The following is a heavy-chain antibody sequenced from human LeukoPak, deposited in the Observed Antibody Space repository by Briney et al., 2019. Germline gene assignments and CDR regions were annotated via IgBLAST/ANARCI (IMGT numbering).Heavy chain of an antibody. CDR2: IHSDRMT. CDR3: ARDNVVIFRPLSNFDV. J-gene: IGHJ3*01. V-gene: IGHV3-53*01. Sequence: GGSLRLSCAASGFNVSGNYMTWVRQAPGKGLEWVSIIHSDRMTYYADSVKGRFTISRDSSKNTVYLQMNSLRAEDTAVYYCARDNVVIFRPLSNFDVWGQGTMVTVSS. CDR1: GFNVSGNY. D-gene: IGHD2/OR15-2a*01.